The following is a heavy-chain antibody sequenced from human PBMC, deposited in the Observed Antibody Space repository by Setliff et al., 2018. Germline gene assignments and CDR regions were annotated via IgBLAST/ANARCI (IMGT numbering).Heavy chain of an antibody. Sequence: SETLSLTCAVYGGFFSDYHWSWIRQPPGKGLEWIGSIYYSGNTYYNPSFKSRVTISIEKSKNQFSLKLTSVTAADTALYYCARVGYFDFWRGYGVGAFDLWGHGTMVTVS. CDR2: IYYSGNT. V-gene: IGHV4-34*01. CDR1: GGFFSDYH. D-gene: IGHD3-3*01. J-gene: IGHJ3*01. CDR3: ARVGYFDFWRGYGVGAFDL.